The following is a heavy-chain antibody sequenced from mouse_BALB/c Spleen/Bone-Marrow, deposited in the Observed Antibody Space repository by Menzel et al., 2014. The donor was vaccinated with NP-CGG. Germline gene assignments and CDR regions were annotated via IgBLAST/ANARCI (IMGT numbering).Heavy chain of an antibody. J-gene: IGHJ4*01. V-gene: IGHV1S81*02. Sequence: VHLVESGAELVEPGASVKLSCKASGYTFTGYWMHWVKQRPGQGLEWIGEINPSNGRTNYNEKFKSMATLTVDNSSSTADMELRSLTSEDSAVYYCARRAMDYWGQGTSVTVSS. CDR3: ARRAMDY. CDR2: INPSNGRT. CDR1: GYTFTGYW.